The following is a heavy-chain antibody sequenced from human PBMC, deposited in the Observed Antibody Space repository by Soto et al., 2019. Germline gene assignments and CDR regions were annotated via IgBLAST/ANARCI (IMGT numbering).Heavy chain of an antibody. V-gene: IGHV3-30-3*01. Sequence: GGSLRRSCAASGFTLSSYAIHWVRQAPGKGLEWVTVISTGGSNLYFADSVKGRFTISRDNSKNTLYLQMNSLRSEDTAVYYCASEGYRTGAFEFSSLLEDWGEGAQVSVCS. J-gene: IGHJ4*02. CDR1: GFTLSSYA. CDR2: ISTGGSNL. CDR3: ASEGYRTGAFEFSSLLED. D-gene: IGHD3-16*02.